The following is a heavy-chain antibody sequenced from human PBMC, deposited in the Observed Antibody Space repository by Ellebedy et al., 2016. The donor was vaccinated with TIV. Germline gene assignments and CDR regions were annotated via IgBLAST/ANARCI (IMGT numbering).Heavy chain of an antibody. CDR1: GFSLSNARMG. J-gene: IGHJ5*02. D-gene: IGHD4-17*01. Sequence: SGPTLVKPTETLTLTCTVPGFSLSNARMGVSWIRQPPGKALEWLAHIFSNDEKSYSTSLKSRLTISKDTSKSQVVLTMTNMDPVDTATYYCARHLSGDYGEAFQFDPWGQGTLVTVSS. V-gene: IGHV2-26*01. CDR2: IFSNDEK. CDR3: ARHLSGDYGEAFQFDP.